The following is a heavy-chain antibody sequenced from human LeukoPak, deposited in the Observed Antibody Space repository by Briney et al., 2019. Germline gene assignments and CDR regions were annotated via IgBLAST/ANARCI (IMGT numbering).Heavy chain of an antibody. D-gene: IGHD6-19*01. V-gene: IGHV3-30*18. CDR1: GFIFSSYG. Sequence: GGSLRLSCAASGFIFSSYGMHWVRQAPGKGLEWVAVLSYDGSNKYYADSVKGRFTISRDNSKNTLFLQMNSLRAEDTAVYYCAKDVAIAVAGSYAFDIWGQGTMVTVSS. J-gene: IGHJ3*02. CDR3: AKDVAIAVAGSYAFDI. CDR2: LSYDGSNK.